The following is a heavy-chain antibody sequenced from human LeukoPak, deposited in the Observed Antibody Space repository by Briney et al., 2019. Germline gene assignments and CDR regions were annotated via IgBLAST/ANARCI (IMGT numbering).Heavy chain of an antibody. CDR1: GFTFDDHA. V-gene: IGHV3-43*02. Sequence: GGSLRLSCAASGFTFDDHAMHWVRQAPGKGLEWVSLISGDGSNIQYADSVKGRFTIFRDNSKASLFLQMNSLRTEDTALYYSARDGPQKWFDYRGQGTQVTVSS. CDR2: ISGDGSNI. D-gene: IGHD1-26*01. J-gene: IGHJ4*02. CDR3: ARDGPQKWFDY.